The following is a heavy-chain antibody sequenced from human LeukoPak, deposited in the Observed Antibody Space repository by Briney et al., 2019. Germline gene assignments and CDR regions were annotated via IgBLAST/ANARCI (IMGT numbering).Heavy chain of an antibody. CDR3: ARDSRLYRRDGYNPRCLVPSYGMDV. Sequence: ASVKVSCKASGYTFTSYGISWVRQAPGQGLEWMGWISAYNGNTNYAQKLQGRVTMTTDTSTSTAYMELRSLRSDDTAVYYCARDSRLYRRDGYNPRCLVPSYGMDVWGQGTTVTVSS. CDR1: GYTFTSYG. V-gene: IGHV1-18*01. D-gene: IGHD5-24*01. J-gene: IGHJ6*02. CDR2: ISAYNGNT.